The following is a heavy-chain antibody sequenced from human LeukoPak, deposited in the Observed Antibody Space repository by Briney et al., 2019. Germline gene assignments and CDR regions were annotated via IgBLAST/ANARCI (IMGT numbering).Heavy chain of an antibody. CDR2: ISSTSSYI. Sequence: GGSLRLSCAASGFTFSSFSMNWVRQAPGKGLEWVSCISSTSSYIYYADSVKGRFTISRDNAKNSLYLQMNSLRAEDTAAYYCARVEDYYDSSGYSAWDYWGQGTLVTVSS. CDR3: ARVEDYYDSSGYSAWDY. V-gene: IGHV3-21*01. D-gene: IGHD3-22*01. CDR1: GFTFSSFS. J-gene: IGHJ4*02.